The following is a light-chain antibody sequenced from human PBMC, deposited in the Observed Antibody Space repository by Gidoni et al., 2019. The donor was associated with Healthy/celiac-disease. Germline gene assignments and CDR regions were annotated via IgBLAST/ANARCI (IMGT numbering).Light chain of an antibody. J-gene: IGLJ2*01. Sequence: QSALPQPPSASGSPVQSVTISCTGTRSDVGGYNYVSWYQQHPGKAPKLMIYEVSKRPSGVPDRFSGSKSGNTASLTVSGLQAEDEADYYCSSYAGSNNLVFGGGTKLTVL. V-gene: IGLV2-8*01. CDR3: SSYAGSNNLV. CDR2: EVS. CDR1: RSDVGGYNY.